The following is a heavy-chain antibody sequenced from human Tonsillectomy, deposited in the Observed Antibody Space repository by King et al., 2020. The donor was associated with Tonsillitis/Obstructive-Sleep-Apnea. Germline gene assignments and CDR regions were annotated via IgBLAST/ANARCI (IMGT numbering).Heavy chain of an antibody. Sequence: VQLVESGGGLVKPGGSLRLSCAASGFTFSSYSMNWVRQAPGKGLEWVSSISSSSSYIYYADSVKGRFTISRDNAKNSLYLQMNSLRAEDTAMYYCARGPSSDYYYWGQGTLVTVSS. J-gene: IGHJ4*02. V-gene: IGHV3-21*01. D-gene: IGHD2/OR15-2a*01. CDR3: ARGPSSDYYY. CDR1: GFTFSSYS. CDR2: ISSSSSYI.